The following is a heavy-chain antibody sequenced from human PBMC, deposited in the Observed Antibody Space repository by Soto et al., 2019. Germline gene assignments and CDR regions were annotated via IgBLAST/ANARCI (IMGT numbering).Heavy chain of an antibody. CDR3: AREFCSGGNCSTYYFDP. V-gene: IGHV3-74*01. Sequence: GGSLRLSCAASGLTFNRYWMHWVRHAPGKGLVWVSHINTDGTNSNYADSVKGRFTISRDNAKSTLFLQMNSLRDEDTAVYYCAREFCSGGNCSTYYFDPWGQGIPVPVSP. CDR2: INTDGTNS. D-gene: IGHD2-15*01. J-gene: IGHJ5*02. CDR1: GLTFNRYW.